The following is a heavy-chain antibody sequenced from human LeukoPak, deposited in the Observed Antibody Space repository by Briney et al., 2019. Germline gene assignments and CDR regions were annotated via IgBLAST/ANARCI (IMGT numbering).Heavy chain of an antibody. CDR3: AKGERWLQRDLHEN. D-gene: IGHD5-24*01. CDR2: ISGSGGST. CDR1: GFTFSSYS. Sequence: GGSLRLSCAASGFTFSSYSMNWVRQAPGKGLEWVSAISGSGGSTYYADSVKGRFTISRDNSKNTLYLQMNSLRAEDTAVYYCAKGERWLQRDLHENWGQGTLVTVSS. V-gene: IGHV3-23*01. J-gene: IGHJ4*02.